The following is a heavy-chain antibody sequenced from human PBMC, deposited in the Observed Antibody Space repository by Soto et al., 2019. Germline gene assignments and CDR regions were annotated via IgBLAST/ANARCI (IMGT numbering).Heavy chain of an antibody. CDR2: INAGNGNT. Sequence: GAAVKVSCKASGYTFTSYAMHWVRQAPGQRLEWMGWINAGNGNTKYSQKFQGRVTITRDTSASTAYMELSSLRSEDTAVYYCARGVVAAPNWFDPWGQGTLVTVSS. V-gene: IGHV1-3*01. CDR3: ARGVVAAPNWFDP. J-gene: IGHJ5*02. D-gene: IGHD2-15*01. CDR1: GYTFTSYA.